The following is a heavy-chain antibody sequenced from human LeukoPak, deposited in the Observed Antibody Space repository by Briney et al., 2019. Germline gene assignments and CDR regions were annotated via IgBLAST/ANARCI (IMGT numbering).Heavy chain of an antibody. J-gene: IGHJ4*02. Sequence: GGSLRLSCAASGFTFSSYSMNWVRQAPGKGLEWVSSISSSSSYIYYADSVKGRFTISRDNAKNSLNLQMNSLRAEDTAVYYCARERGYSGYDKGGFDYWGQGTLVTVSS. CDR1: GFTFSSYS. V-gene: IGHV3-21*01. CDR3: ARERGYSGYDKGGFDY. D-gene: IGHD5-12*01. CDR2: ISSSSSYI.